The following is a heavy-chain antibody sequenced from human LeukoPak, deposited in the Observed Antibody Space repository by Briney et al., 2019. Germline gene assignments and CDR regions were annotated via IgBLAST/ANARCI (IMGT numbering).Heavy chain of an antibody. CDR2: IYSDGTT. J-gene: IGHJ6*03. CDR3: ARERSYYYYYMDV. D-gene: IGHD3-10*01. Sequence: PGGSLRLSCAASGFTVFSNYMSWVRQAPGEGLEWVSVIYSDGTTYYADSVQGRFTISRANSKNTVYLQMKSLRAEDTAVYFCARERSYYYYYMDVWGKGTTVTVSS. CDR1: GFTVFSNY. V-gene: IGHV3-53*01.